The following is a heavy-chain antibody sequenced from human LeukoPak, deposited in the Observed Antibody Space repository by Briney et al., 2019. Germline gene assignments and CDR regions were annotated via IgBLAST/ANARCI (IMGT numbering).Heavy chain of an antibody. J-gene: IGHJ4*02. V-gene: IGHV4-59*01. CDR2: IYYSGST. D-gene: IGHD1-14*01. CDR3: ARENRGVPDY. Sequence: SETLSLTCTVSGGSISSYYWSWIRQPPGKGLEWIGYIYYSGSTNYSPSLKSRVTISVDTSKNQFSLKLSSVTAADTAVYYCARENRGVPDYWGQGTLVTVSS. CDR1: GGSISSYY.